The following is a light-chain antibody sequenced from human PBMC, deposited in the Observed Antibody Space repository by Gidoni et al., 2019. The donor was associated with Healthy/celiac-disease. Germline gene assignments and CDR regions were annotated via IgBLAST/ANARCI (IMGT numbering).Light chain of an antibody. Sequence: EIVMTQSPATLSVSPGERATISGRASQSVSSNLAWYQQKPGQAPRLLIYGASTRATGIPARFSGSGSGTEFTLTISSLQSEDFAVYYCQQYNNWPETFGQGTQVEIK. CDR3: QQYNNWPET. CDR2: GAS. CDR1: QSVSSN. J-gene: IGKJ1*01. V-gene: IGKV3-15*01.